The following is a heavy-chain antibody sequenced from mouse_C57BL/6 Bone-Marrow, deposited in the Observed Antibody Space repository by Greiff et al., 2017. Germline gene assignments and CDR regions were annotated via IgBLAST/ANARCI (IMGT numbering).Heavy chain of an antibody. Sequence: EVMLVESGGGLVQPGGSLKLSCAASGFTFSDYGMAWVRQAPRKGPEWVAFISNLAYSIYYADTVTGRFTISRENAKNTLYLEMSSLRSEDTAMYYCARHGYWYFDVWGTGTTVTVSS. CDR2: ISNLAYSI. V-gene: IGHV5-15*01. CDR3: ARHGYWYFDV. J-gene: IGHJ1*03. CDR1: GFTFSDYG.